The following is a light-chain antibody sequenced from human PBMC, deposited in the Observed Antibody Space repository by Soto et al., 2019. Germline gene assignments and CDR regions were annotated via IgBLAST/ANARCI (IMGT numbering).Light chain of an antibody. CDR1: QSIGSW. Sequence: DIQMTQSPSTLSASVGDRVTITCRASQSIGSWLAWYQQKPGKAPKLLIFDASTLEGGAPSRFSGSGSGTEFTLTISSLQPDDFATYYCQQYHSSPTFGQGTQVEIK. CDR2: DAS. V-gene: IGKV1-5*01. J-gene: IGKJ1*01. CDR3: QQYHSSPT.